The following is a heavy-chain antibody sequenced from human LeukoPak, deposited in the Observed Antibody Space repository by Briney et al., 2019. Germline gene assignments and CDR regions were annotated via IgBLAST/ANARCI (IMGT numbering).Heavy chain of an antibody. D-gene: IGHD3-3*01. V-gene: IGHV3-30*19. CDR1: GFTFSSYG. Sequence: GGSLRLSCAASGFTFSSYGMHWVRQAPGKGLEWVAVISYDGSNKYYADSVKGRFTISRDNSKNTLYLQMNSLRAEDTAVYYCARDADPYDFWSGLVDYWGQGTLVTVSS. J-gene: IGHJ4*02. CDR3: ARDADPYDFWSGLVDY. CDR2: ISYDGSNK.